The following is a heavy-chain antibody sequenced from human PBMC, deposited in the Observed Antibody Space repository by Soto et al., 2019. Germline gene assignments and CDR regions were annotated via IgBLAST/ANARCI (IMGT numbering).Heavy chain of an antibody. CDR1: GGTFSSYA. V-gene: IGHV1-69*13. Sequence: RASVKVSCKASGGTFSSYAISWVRQAPGQGLEWMGGIIPIFGTANYAQKFQGRVTITADESTSTAYMELSSLRSEDTAVYYCARGPEAAGPAMWYYYYGMDVWGQGTTVTVSS. CDR2: IIPIFGTA. J-gene: IGHJ6*02. D-gene: IGHD6-13*01. CDR3: ARGPEAAGPAMWYYYYGMDV.